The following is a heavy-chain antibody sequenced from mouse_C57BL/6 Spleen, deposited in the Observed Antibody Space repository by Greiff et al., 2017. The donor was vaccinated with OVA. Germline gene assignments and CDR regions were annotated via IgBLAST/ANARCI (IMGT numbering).Heavy chain of an antibody. J-gene: IGHJ4*01. D-gene: IGHD2-4*01. CDR1: GYTFTDYY. V-gene: IGHV1-19*01. CDR2: INPYNGGT. CDR3: ARRYDYDYYAMDY. Sequence: VQLQQSGPVLVKPGASVKMSCKASGYTFTDYYMNWVKQSHGKSLEWIGVINPYNGGTSYNQKFKGKATLTVDKSSSTAYMELNSLTSEDSAVYYCARRYDYDYYAMDYWGQGTSVTVSS.